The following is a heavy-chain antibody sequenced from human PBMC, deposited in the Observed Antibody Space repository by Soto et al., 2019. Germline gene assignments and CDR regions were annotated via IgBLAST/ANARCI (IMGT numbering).Heavy chain of an antibody. V-gene: IGHV3-23*01. CDR2: IGGSGGNR. J-gene: IGHJ4*02. D-gene: IGHD4-4*01. Sequence: EVQLLESGGDLVQPRGSLRLSCAASGFTFNAYAMTWVRQAPGKGLEWVSAIGGSGGNRYYAASVKGRFTISRDNSKDTLDLQMNRRRVEHTAVYDCARVASDYINSIDHWGQGILVTVSS. CDR3: ARVASDYINSIDH. CDR1: GFTFNAYA.